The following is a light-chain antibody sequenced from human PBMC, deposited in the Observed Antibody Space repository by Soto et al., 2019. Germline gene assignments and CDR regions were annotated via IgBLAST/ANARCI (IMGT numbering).Light chain of an antibody. Sequence: DIQMTQSPSTLSASVGDRVTITCRASQSISSWLAWYQQKPGKAPNLLIYKASSLESRVPSRFSGSGSGTEFILTISSLQTDDFVTNYCLQYNRYPLTIGGGTKLEIK. CDR1: QSISSW. J-gene: IGKJ4*01. V-gene: IGKV1-5*03. CDR3: LQYNRYPLT. CDR2: KAS.